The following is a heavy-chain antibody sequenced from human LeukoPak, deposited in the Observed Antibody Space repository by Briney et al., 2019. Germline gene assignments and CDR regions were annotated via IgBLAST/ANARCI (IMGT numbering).Heavy chain of an antibody. CDR3: ARIALRGAFDI. CDR1: GGSISRYY. J-gene: IGHJ3*02. V-gene: IGHV4-30-2*01. D-gene: IGHD4-17*01. Sequence: PSETLSLTCTVSGGSISRYYWSWIRQPPGKGLEWIGYIYHSGNTYYNPSLKSRVTISVDRSENQFSPKLSSVTAADTAVYYCARIALRGAFDIWGQGTLVTVSS. CDR2: IYHSGNT.